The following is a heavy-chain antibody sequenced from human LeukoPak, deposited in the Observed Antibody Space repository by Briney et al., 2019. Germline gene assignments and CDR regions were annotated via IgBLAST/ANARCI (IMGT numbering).Heavy chain of an antibody. V-gene: IGHV3-7*01. D-gene: IGHD3-10*01. Sequence: GGSLXXXXXXXXXXXXSXWXSWVRQAPGXGLEWVGNIKQDGSEKYYVDSVKGRFTISRDNAKNSLYLQMNSLRAEDTAVYYCARGDGSDYYGSGSYGFDYWGQGTLVTVSS. CDR2: IKQDGSEK. CDR3: ARGDGSDYYGSGSYGFDY. CDR1: XXXXXSXW. J-gene: IGHJ4*02.